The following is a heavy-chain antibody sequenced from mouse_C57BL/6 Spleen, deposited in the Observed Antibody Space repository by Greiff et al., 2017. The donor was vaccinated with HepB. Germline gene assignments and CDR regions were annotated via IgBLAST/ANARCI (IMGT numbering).Heavy chain of an antibody. CDR3: TRGGYYGVMDY. Sequence: EVNVVESGEGLVKPGGSLKLSCAASGFTFSSYAMSWVRQTPEKRLEWVAYISSGGDYIYYADTVKGRFTISRDNARNTLYLQMSSLKSEDTAMYYCTRGGYYGVMDYWGQGTSVTVSS. D-gene: IGHD1-1*01. CDR1: GFTFSSYA. J-gene: IGHJ4*01. CDR2: ISSGGDYI. V-gene: IGHV5-9-1*02.